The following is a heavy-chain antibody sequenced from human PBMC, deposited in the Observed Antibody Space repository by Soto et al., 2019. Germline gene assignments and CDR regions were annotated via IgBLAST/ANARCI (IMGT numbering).Heavy chain of an antibody. CDR2: IYYSGST. D-gene: IGHD3-3*01. CDR3: ARGVTIFGVVIIPWFDP. Sequence: QLQLQESGPGLVKPSETLSLTCTVSGGSISSSSYYWGWIRQPPGKGLEWIGSIYYSGSTYYNPSLKSRVTISVDTSKNQFSLKLSSVTAADTAEYYCARGVTIFGVVIIPWFDPWGQGTLVTVSS. J-gene: IGHJ5*02. V-gene: IGHV4-39*01. CDR1: GGSISSSSYY.